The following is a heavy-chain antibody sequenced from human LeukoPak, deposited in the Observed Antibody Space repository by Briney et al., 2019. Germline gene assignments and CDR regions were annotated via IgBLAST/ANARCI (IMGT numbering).Heavy chain of an antibody. CDR3: ARGQYDFWSGYYYYFDH. D-gene: IGHD3-3*01. Sequence: SETLSLTCTVSGGSISSGGYYWSWLRQHPGTGLEWIGYIYYSGSTYYNPSLKSRVTISVDTSKNQFSLKLSSVTAADTAVYYCARGQYDFWSGYYYYFDHWGQGTLVTVSS. CDR1: GGSISSGGYY. CDR2: IYYSGST. J-gene: IGHJ4*02. V-gene: IGHV4-31*03.